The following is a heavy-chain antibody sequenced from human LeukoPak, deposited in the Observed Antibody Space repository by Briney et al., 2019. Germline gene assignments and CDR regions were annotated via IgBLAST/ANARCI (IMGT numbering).Heavy chain of an antibody. D-gene: IGHD3-9*01. J-gene: IGHJ2*01. CDR1: GYTFTSYG. CDR2: ISAYNGNT. CDR3: ARQYSDILTGYHRGELYWYFDL. Sequence: EASVKVSCKASGYTFTSYGISWVRQAPGQGLEWMGWISAYNGNTNYAQKLQGRVTMTTDTSTSTAYMELRSLRSDDTAVYYCARQYSDILTGYHRGELYWYFDLWGRGTLVTVSS. V-gene: IGHV1-18*01.